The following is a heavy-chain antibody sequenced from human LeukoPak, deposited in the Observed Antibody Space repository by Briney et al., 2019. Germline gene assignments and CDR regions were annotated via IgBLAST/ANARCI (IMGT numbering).Heavy chain of an antibody. CDR3: ARGPPNWGYDY. J-gene: IGHJ4*02. Sequence: ASVKVSCKASGYTFTSYDFNWVRQATGQRPEWMGWMSPNSGDTGYAQKFQDRVTMTRNTSISTAYMEMSSLRSDDTAVYYCARGPPNWGYDYWGPGTLVTVSS. V-gene: IGHV1-8*01. CDR2: MSPNSGDT. CDR1: GYTFTSYD. D-gene: IGHD7-27*01.